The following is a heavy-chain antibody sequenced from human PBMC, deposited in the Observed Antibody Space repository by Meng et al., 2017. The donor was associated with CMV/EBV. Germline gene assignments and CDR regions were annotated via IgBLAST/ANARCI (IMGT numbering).Heavy chain of an antibody. D-gene: IGHD1-26*01. CDR3: ARRMGKGEWELLGPTLEDAFDI. J-gene: IGHJ3*02. V-gene: IGHV3-21*01. CDR1: GFTFSSYS. Sequence: LSLTCAASGFTFSSYSMNWVRQAPGKGLEWVSSISSSSSYIYYADSVKGRFTISRDNAKNSLYLQMNSLRAEDTAVYYCARRMGKGEWELLGPTLEDAFDIWGQGTMVTVSS. CDR2: ISSSSSYI.